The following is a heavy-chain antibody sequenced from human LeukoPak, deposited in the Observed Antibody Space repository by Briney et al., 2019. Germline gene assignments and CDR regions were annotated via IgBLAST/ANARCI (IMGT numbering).Heavy chain of an antibody. D-gene: IGHD3-10*01. J-gene: IGHJ4*02. CDR2: IYTSGST. CDR3: ARMTVGYYYGSGSYSHFDY. V-gene: IGHV4-61*02. CDR1: GGSISSGSYY. Sequence: SETLSLTCTVSGGSISSGSYYWSWIRQPAGKGLEWIGRIYTSGSTNYNPSLKSRVTISVDTSKNQFSLKLSSVTAADTAVYYCARMTVGYYYGSGSYSHFDYWGQGTLVTVSS.